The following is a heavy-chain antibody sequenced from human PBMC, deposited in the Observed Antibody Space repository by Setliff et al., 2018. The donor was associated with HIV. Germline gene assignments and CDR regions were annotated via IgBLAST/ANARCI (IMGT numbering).Heavy chain of an antibody. CDR2: IHQSGTA. J-gene: IGHJ4*01. V-gene: IGHV4-39*01. CDR3: ARQVGEGKWYIDS. Sequence: SETLSLTCAVSGVSVNNDDDYWGWIRQPPGKGLEWIAIIHQSGTAHKRPSLKSRVTISIDTSENLFSLKLSGVTAADTAIYYCARQVGEGKWYIDSWGHGTLVTVSS. CDR1: GVSVNNDDDY. D-gene: IGHD1-26*01.